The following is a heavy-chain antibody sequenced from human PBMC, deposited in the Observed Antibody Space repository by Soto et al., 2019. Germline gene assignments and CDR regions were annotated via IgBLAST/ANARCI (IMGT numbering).Heavy chain of an antibody. V-gene: IGHV3-7*01. D-gene: IGHD3-10*01. CDR1: GFTFSAYW. Sequence: EGQLVETGGGLVQPGGSLRLSCAASGFTFSAYWMTWVRQPPGKGLEWVANIKPDGSEEYYVDSVKGRFTISRDNAKNSLFLQMSSMRAEDTAVFFCGGANYWGQGILVTVSS. J-gene: IGHJ4*02. CDR3: GGANY. CDR2: IKPDGSEE.